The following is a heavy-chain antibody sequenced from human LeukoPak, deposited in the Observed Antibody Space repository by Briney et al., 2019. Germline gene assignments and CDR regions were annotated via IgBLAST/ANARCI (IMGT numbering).Heavy chain of an antibody. Sequence: SVKVSCKASGYTFTSYAISWVRQAPGQGLEWMGGIIPIFGTANYAQKFQGRVTITTDESTSTAYMELSSLRSEDTAVYYCARGSHYDILTGPPHYYYYYMDVWGKGTTVTVSS. D-gene: IGHD3-9*01. V-gene: IGHV1-69*05. CDR1: GYTFTSYA. CDR2: IIPIFGTA. J-gene: IGHJ6*03. CDR3: ARGSHYDILTGPPHYYYYYMDV.